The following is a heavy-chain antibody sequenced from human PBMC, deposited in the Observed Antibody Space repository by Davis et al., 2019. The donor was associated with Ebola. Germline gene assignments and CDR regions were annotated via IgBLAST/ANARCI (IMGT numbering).Heavy chain of an antibody. J-gene: IGHJ4*02. CDR2: INPSGGST. D-gene: IGHD2-2*02. CDR3: ARSHCSSTSCYTMVDY. V-gene: IGHV1-46*01. CDR1: GYTFTSYG. Sequence: ASVKVSCKASGYTFTSYGISWVRQAPGQGLEWMGIINPSGGSTSYAQKFQGRVTMTRDTSTSTVYMELSSLRSEDTAVYYCARSHCSSTSCYTMVDYWGQGTLVTVSS.